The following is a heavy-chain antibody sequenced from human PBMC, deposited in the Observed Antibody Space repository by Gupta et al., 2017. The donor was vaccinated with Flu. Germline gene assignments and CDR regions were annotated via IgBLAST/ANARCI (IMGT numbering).Heavy chain of an antibody. Sequence: QAQLVQPGAEVQKPGASVKVSCKVSGYIFTNYYLHWVRQAPGQGLEWMGWINPDSGGTNFAQKFQVWVTMTRDTSTSTAYMELTRLTSDATAVYFCARGDSFGRHFDYWGQGTPVTVSS. CDR2: INPDSGGT. CDR3: ARGDSFGRHFDY. V-gene: IGHV1-2*04. CDR1: GYIFTNYY. J-gene: IGHJ4*02. D-gene: IGHD5-18*01.